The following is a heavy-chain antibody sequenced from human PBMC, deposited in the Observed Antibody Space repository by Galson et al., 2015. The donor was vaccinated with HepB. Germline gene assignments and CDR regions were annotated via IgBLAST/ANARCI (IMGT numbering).Heavy chain of an antibody. D-gene: IGHD6-13*01. J-gene: IGHJ6*02. V-gene: IGHV3-48*03. CDR2: ISSSGSTI. Sequence: SLRLSCAASGFTFSSYEMNWVRQAPGKGLEWVSYISSSGSTIYYADSVKGRFTISRDNAKNSLYLQMNSLRAEDTAVYYCASGEAAAGYYYYGMDVWGQGTTVTVSS. CDR1: GFTFSSYE. CDR3: ASGEAAAGYYYYGMDV.